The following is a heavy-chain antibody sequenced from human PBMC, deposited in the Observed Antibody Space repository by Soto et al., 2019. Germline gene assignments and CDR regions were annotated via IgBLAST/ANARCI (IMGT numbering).Heavy chain of an antibody. Sequence: GESLKLSCKVSGYDFSTYWFGWVRQMSGKGLEWMGIMYPGDSDTRLNPSFRGRVTLSVDTSVSTAYLQWDSLQASDTAIYYCARLPRDCNYTSCYFADSWGQGTQVTVSS. CDR1: GYDFSTYW. J-gene: IGHJ4*02. D-gene: IGHD2-2*01. CDR2: MYPGDSDT. V-gene: IGHV5-51*01. CDR3: ARLPRDCNYTSCYFADS.